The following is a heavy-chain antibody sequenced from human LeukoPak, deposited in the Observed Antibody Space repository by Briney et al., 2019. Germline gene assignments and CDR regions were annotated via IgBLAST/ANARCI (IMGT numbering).Heavy chain of an antibody. Sequence: GRSLRLSCAASGFTFSSYAMHWVRQAPGKELEWVAVISYDGSNKYYADSVKGRFTISRDNSKNTLYLQMNSLRAEDTAVYYCARDGYSSSWYDPYYFDYWGQGTLVTASS. J-gene: IGHJ4*02. CDR2: ISYDGSNK. D-gene: IGHD6-13*01. CDR3: ARDGYSSSWYDPYYFDY. V-gene: IGHV3-30-3*01. CDR1: GFTFSSYA.